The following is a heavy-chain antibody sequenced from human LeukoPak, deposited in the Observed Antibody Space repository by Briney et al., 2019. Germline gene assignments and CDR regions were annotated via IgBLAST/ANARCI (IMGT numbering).Heavy chain of an antibody. V-gene: IGHV3-30*18. CDR1: GFTFSSYA. D-gene: IGHD4-17*01. CDR2: ISYDGSNK. CDR3: AKLGTVTYNYYYYYYMDV. J-gene: IGHJ6*03. Sequence: PGRSLRLSCAASGFTFSSYAMHWVRQAPGKGLEWVAVISYDGSNKYYADPVKGRFTISRDNSKNTLYLQMNSLRAEDTAVYYCAKLGTVTYNYYYYYYMDVWGKGTTVTVSS.